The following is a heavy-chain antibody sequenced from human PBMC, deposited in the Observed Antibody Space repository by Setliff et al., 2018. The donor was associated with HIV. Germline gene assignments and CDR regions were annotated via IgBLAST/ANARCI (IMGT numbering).Heavy chain of an antibody. Sequence: SETLSLTCYVTDDPISSYYWSWVRQPAGKGLEWIGRLYVSGDTNYNPSLKSRVTMSLDTSKKHLSLNLKSATAADTAVYYCALTGHRLLRGYMDVWGKGTTVTVSS. CDR3: ALTGHRLLRGYMDV. V-gene: IGHV4-4*07. J-gene: IGHJ6*03. CDR1: DDPISSYY. CDR2: LYVSGDT. D-gene: IGHD2-15*01.